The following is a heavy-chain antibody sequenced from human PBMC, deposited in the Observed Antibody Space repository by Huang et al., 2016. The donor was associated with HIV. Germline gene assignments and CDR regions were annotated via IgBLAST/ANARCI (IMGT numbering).Heavy chain of an antibody. Sequence: QVHLQQWGAGLLKPSETLSLTCAVYGGSFGGFSWTWIRQSPGKGMELIGESNHRGITNYNPSLKSRVIMTGYASRNQFSLKRRSVTAADTAVYYCARDVNFYDSTGYHSPYWYFDLWGRGALVTVSS. D-gene: IGHD3-9*01. V-gene: IGHV4-34*02. CDR2: SNHRGIT. J-gene: IGHJ2*01. CDR3: ARDVNFYDSTGYHSPYWYFDL. CDR1: GGSFGGFS.